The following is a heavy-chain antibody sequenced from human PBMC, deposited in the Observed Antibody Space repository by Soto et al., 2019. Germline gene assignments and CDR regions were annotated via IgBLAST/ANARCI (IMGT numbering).Heavy chain of an antibody. D-gene: IGHD4-17*01. Sequence: SETLSLTCAVYGGSFSGYYWSWIRQPPGKGLEWIGEINHSGSTNYNPSLKSRATISVDTSKNQFSLKLSSVTAADTAVYYCARTATVTTSYYYYGMDVWGQGTTVTVSS. CDR2: INHSGST. CDR1: GGSFSGYY. V-gene: IGHV4-34*01. CDR3: ARTATVTTSYYYYGMDV. J-gene: IGHJ6*02.